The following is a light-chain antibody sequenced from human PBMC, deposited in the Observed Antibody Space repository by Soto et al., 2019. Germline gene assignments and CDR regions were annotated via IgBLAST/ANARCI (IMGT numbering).Light chain of an antibody. V-gene: IGKV1-27*01. CDR1: QAIGSH. Sequence: SGSLGDRVTITCRASQAIGSHLAWYQQKPGKVPKLLINGVSILQSGVPSRFSGSGSGTDFTLTISSLQPEDYATYYCQKYNSVPRTFGQGTKVEVK. CDR3: QKYNSVPRT. CDR2: GVS. J-gene: IGKJ1*01.